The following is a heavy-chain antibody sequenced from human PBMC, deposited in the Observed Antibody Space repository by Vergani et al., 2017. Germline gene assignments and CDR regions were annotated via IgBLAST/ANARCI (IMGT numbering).Heavy chain of an antibody. J-gene: IGHJ4*01. CDR3: ARLWFGECFDY. D-gene: IGHD3-10*01. Sequence: QVQLQESGPGLVKPSQTLSLTCTVSGGSISSGGYYWSWIRQHPGKGLEWIWYIYYSGSTYYNPSLKSRVTVSVDTSKNQFSLKLSSVTAAATAGNYCARLWFGECFDYWGHGTLVTVSS. CDR1: GGSISSGGYY. V-gene: IGHV4-31*03. CDR2: IYYSGST.